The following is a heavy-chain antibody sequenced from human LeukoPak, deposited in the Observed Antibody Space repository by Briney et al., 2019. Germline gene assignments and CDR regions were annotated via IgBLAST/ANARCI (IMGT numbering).Heavy chain of an antibody. CDR1: GYTFTSYY. J-gene: IGHJ4*02. V-gene: IGHV1-46*01. CDR2: INPSGGST. CDR3: ARGRGSYYYDSSGYYHDY. D-gene: IGHD3-22*01. Sequence: ASVKVSCRASGYTFTSYYMHWVRQAPGQGLEWMGIINPSGGSTSYAQKFQGRVTMTRDTSTSTVYMELSSLRSEDTAVYYCARGRGSYYYDSSGYYHDYWGQGTLVTVSS.